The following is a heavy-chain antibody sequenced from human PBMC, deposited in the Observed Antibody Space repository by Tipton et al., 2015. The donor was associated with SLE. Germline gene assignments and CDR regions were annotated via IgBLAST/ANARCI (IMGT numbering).Heavy chain of an antibody. V-gene: IGHV3-53*05. CDR3: ARSSSGWFYDAFDI. J-gene: IGHJ3*02. D-gene: IGHD6-19*01. CDR1: GFTVSSND. CDR2: TYRGGSR. Sequence: GSLRLSCAASGFTVSSNDMSWVRQAPGKGLEWVSVTYRGGSRYLADAVKGRFTVSRDNSKNTLFLQMNNLRPEDTAVYYCARSSSGWFYDAFDIWGQGTMVTVSS.